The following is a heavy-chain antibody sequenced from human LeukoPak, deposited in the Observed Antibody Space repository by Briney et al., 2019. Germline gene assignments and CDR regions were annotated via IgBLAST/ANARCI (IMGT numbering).Heavy chain of an antibody. D-gene: IGHD6-13*01. CDR3: ARGGYSSRYNWFDP. CDR2: INPNSGGT. J-gene: IGHJ5*02. V-gene: IGHV1-2*02. Sequence: GASVKVSCKASGYTFTGYYMHWVRQAPGQGLEWMGWINPNSGGTSYAQKFQGRVTMTRDTSISTAYMELSRLRSDDTAVYYCARGGYSSRYNWFDPWGQGTLVTVSS. CDR1: GYTFTGYY.